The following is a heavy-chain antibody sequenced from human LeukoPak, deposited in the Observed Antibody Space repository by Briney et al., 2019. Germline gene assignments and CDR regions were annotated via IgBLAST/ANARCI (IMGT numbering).Heavy chain of an antibody. V-gene: IGHV3-23*01. Sequence: GGSLRLSCAASGFTFSSYAMSWVRQAPGKGLEWVSAISGSSGSTYYADSVKGRFTISRDNSKNTLYLQMNSLRAEDTAVYYCAKEAVAGSRKTQYYFDYWGQGTLVTVSS. CDR2: ISGSSGST. D-gene: IGHD6-19*01. CDR3: AKEAVAGSRKTQYYFDY. J-gene: IGHJ4*02. CDR1: GFTFSSYA.